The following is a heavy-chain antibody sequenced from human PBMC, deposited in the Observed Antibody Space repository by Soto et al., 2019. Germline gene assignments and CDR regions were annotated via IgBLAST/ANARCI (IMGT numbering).Heavy chain of an antibody. V-gene: IGHV2-5*02. J-gene: IGHJ5*02. CDR1: GFSLTTSGVG. CDR3: APTFPRHTAGSSRGSFPPAFDP. CDR2: IYWDDDK. Sequence: QITLKESGPTLLKPTQTLTLTCTLSGFSLTTSGVGVGWIRQPPRNALEGLALIYWDDDKRYNPSLDSTLTIPEHNSQNQMALTMANMGPVDTATYYRAPTFPRHTAGSSRGSFPPAFDPWGQGTLVTVSS. D-gene: IGHD2-15*01.